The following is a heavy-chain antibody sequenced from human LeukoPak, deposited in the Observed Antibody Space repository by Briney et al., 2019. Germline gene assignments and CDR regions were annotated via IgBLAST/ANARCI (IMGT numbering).Heavy chain of an antibody. CDR3: RGTRRAAAEDY. V-gene: IGHV4-34*01. CDR2: INHSGST. Sequence: SETLCLTCAVYGGSFSGYYWSWIRQPPGKGLEWIGEINHSGSTNYNPSLKSRVTISVDTSKNQFSLKLSSVTAADTAVYYCRGTRRAAAEDYWGQGTLVTVSS. J-gene: IGHJ4*02. CDR1: GGSFSGYY. D-gene: IGHD6-13*01.